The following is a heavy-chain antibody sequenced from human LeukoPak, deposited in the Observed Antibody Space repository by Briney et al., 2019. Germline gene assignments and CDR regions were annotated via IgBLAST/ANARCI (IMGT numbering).Heavy chain of an antibody. D-gene: IGHD3-22*01. CDR1: GYSISSGYY. V-gene: IGHV4-38-2*02. J-gene: IGHJ4*02. CDR3: ARLGAYYYDSSGYYYNRYFDY. CDR2: VYHSGST. Sequence: SETLALTCTVSGYSISSGYYWGWIRPSPGKWLEWIGSVYHSGSTYYNPSLKSPVAISVDTSKNQFSLELSSVTAADTAVYYCARLGAYYYDSSGYYYNRYFDYWGQGILVTVSS.